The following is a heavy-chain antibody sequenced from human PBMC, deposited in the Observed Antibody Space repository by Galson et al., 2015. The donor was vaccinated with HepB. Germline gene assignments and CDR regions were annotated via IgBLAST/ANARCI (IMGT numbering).Heavy chain of an antibody. D-gene: IGHD3-3*01. V-gene: IGHV1-18*04. J-gene: IGHJ3*02. CDR1: GYTFTSYG. Sequence: SVKVSCKASGYTFTSYGISWVRQAPGQGLEWMGWISAYNGNTNYAQKLQGRVTMAPDTSTSTAYMELRSLRSDDTAVYYCARDLYGPYYDFWSGYYHGGGYAFDIWVQGTMVTVSS. CDR3: ARDLYGPYYDFWSGYYHGGGYAFDI. CDR2: ISAYNGNT.